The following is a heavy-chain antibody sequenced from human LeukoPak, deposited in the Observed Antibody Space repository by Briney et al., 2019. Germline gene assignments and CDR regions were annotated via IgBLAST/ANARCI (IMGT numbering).Heavy chain of an antibody. D-gene: IGHD3-10*01. J-gene: IGHJ3*02. CDR3: ARGGVLLWFGEPDDAFDI. V-gene: IGHV4-34*01. Sequence: GSLRLSCAASGFTFSSYTMNWVRQPPGKGLEWIGEINHSGSTNYNPSLKSRVTISVDTSKSQFSLKLSSVTAADTAVYYCARGGVLLWFGEPDDAFDIWGQGTMVTVSS. CDR1: GFTFSSYT. CDR2: INHSGST.